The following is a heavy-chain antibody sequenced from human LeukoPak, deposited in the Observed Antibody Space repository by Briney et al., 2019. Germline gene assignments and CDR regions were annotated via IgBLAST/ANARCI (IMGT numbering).Heavy chain of an antibody. CDR2: ISYDGSNK. Sequence: GGSLRLPCAASGFTFSSYGMHWVRQAPGKGLEWVAVISYDGSNKYYADSVKGRFTISRDNSKNTLYLQMNSLRAEDTAVYYCARDPSGSYRFDYWGQGTLVTVSS. CDR1: GFTFSSYG. J-gene: IGHJ4*02. V-gene: IGHV3-30*03. D-gene: IGHD1-26*01. CDR3: ARDPSGSYRFDY.